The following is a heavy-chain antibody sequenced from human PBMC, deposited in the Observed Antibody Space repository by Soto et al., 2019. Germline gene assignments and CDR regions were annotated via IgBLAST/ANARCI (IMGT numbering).Heavy chain of an antibody. CDR2: INHSGST. V-gene: IGHV4-34*02. Sequence: QVQLQQWGAGLLKPSETLSLSCAVYGESFRGYYWSWIRQSPGKGLEWIGEINHSGSTNYNPSLKSRVTISVDTSKNQFSLKLNSLTAADTAVYYCARGEGGFQYWGQGTLVIVSP. CDR3: ARGEGGFQY. CDR1: GESFRGYY. J-gene: IGHJ1*01.